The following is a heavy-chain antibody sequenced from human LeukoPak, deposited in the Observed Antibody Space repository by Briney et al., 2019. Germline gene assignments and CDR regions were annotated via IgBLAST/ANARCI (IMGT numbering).Heavy chain of an antibody. J-gene: IGHJ4*02. V-gene: IGHV4-39*07. CDR3: ARRAGAYSHPYDY. CDR2: IYYSGST. Sequence: SETLSLTCTVSGGSISSSSYYWGWIRQPPGKGLGWIGNIYYSGSTYYNPSLKSRVTISVDTSKNQFSLKLSSVTAADTAVYYCARRAGAYSHPYDYWGQGTLVTVSS. CDR1: GGSISSSSYY. D-gene: IGHD4/OR15-4a*01.